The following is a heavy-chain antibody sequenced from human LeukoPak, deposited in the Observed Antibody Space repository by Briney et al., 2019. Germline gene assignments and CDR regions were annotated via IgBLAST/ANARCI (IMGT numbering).Heavy chain of an antibody. CDR1: GGTFSSYA. CDR2: IIPIFGIA. J-gene: IGHJ6*02. CDR3: ARDHAAVAGYGYYYGMDV. D-gene: IGHD6-19*01. V-gene: IGHV1-69*04. Sequence: SVTVSCKASGGTFSSYAISWVRQAPGQGLEWMGRIIPIFGIANYAQKFQGRVTITADKSTSTAYMELSSLRSEDTAVYYCARDHAAVAGYGYYYGMDVWGQGTTVTVSS.